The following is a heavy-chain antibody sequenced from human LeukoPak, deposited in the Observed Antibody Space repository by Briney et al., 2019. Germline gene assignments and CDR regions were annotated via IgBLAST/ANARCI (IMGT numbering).Heavy chain of an antibody. J-gene: IGHJ3*02. V-gene: IGHV3-9*01. CDR2: INWNSGRI. D-gene: IGHD6-13*01. CDR1: GLTFDDYA. CDR3: AKDIGQQREAFDI. Sequence: PGGSLRLSCEASGLTFDDYAMQWVRQAPGKGLEWVSGINWNSGRIGYAGSVKGRFTISRDNAKNSLYLQMNSLRPEDTALYYCAKDIGQQREAFDIWGQGTMVTVSS.